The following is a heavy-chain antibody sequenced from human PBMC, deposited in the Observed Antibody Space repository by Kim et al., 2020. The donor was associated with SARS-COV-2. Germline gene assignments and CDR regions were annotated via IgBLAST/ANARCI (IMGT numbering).Heavy chain of an antibody. Sequence: SKKYAAGSVKGRFTNSRDNSKTTLYLQMNSLRAEDTAVYYCARDIGSAFDIWGQGTMVTVSS. D-gene: IGHD2-15*01. V-gene: IGHV3-30-3*01. CDR3: ARDIGSAFDI. J-gene: IGHJ3*02. CDR2: SKK.